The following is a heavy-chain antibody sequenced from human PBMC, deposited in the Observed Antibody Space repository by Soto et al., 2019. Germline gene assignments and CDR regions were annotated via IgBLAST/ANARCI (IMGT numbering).Heavy chain of an antibody. CDR2: TTSSGDVT. Sequence: VGSLRLSCGASGFTFSNYAVAWIRQAPGKGLEWVSSTTSSGDVTYYADSVKGRFTVSRDNSKNTPYLQMNSLRAEDTATYYCAKYSTTGASRLFDYWGQGTLVPVSS. D-gene: IGHD1-1*01. V-gene: IGHV3-23*01. CDR1: GFTFSNYA. CDR3: AKYSTTGASRLFDY. J-gene: IGHJ4*02.